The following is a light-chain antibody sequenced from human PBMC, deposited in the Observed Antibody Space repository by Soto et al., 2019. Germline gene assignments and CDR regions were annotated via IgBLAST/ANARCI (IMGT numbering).Light chain of an antibody. CDR3: QQLSDYLLT. J-gene: IGKJ4*01. Sequence: DIQMTQSAASLSASLGPRVTITSQASQDISNYLNWYQQKQGKAPKLLIYDASNLETGVPSRFRGSGYGTDFTFTISRLQPEDFATYYCQQLSDYLLTFGGGTKVDI. V-gene: IGKV1-33*01. CDR2: DAS. CDR1: QDISNY.